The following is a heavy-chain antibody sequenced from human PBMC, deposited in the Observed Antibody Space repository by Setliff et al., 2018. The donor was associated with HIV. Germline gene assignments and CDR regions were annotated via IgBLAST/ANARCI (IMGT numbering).Heavy chain of an antibody. D-gene: IGHD4-17*01. Sequence: ASVKVSCKTSGYSFINYAMNWVRQAPGQGLEWMGWVNTHTGSPTYAQAFTGRFFFSVDTSVTTAYLEISSLKAEDTAVYYCATALYGDYGGDLNWLDPWGQGTLVTVS. J-gene: IGHJ5*02. V-gene: IGHV7-4-1*02. CDR2: VNTHTGSP. CDR3: ATALYGDYGGDLNWLDP. CDR1: GYSFINYA.